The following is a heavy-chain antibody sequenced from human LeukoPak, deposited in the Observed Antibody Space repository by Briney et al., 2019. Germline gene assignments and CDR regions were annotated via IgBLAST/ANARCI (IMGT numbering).Heavy chain of an antibody. CDR3: SRWVTADRGKKDAFDI. CDR1: GYSFSIYW. V-gene: IGHV5-51*01. D-gene: IGHD2-21*02. J-gene: IGHJ3*02. CDR2: IFPGDSDT. Sequence: GESLKISCKTSGYSFSIYWIGWVRQMPGQGLEWMGIIFPGDSDTRYSPAFQGQVTISADKSISPAYLQWNSLKASDTAMYYCSRWVTADRGKKDAFDIWGQGTMVTVSS.